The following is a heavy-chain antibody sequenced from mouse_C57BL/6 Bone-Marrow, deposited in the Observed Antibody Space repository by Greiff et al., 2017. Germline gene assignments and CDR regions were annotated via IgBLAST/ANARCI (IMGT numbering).Heavy chain of an antibody. CDR3: ASEGTTVVAPFDY. J-gene: IGHJ2*01. CDR1: GYTFTSYW. Sequence: VQLQQPGAELVMPGASVKLSCKASGYTFTSYWMHWVKQRPGQGLEWIGEIDPSDSYTNYNQKFKGKSTLTVDKSSSTAYMQLSSLTSEDSAVYYCASEGTTVVAPFDYWGQGTTLTVSS. CDR2: IDPSDSYT. D-gene: IGHD1-1*01. V-gene: IGHV1-69*01.